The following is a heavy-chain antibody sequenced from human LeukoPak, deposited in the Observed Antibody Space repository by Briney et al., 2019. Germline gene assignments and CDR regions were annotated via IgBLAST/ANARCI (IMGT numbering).Heavy chain of an antibody. Sequence: PGGSLRLSCAASGFTFSGYYMSWIRQAPGKGLEWVSFISWSGAQLGYADFVEGRFTISRDNAKNSLYLELSGLRPEDTAMYFCAKAIAAVAGYDAFDIWGQGTMVTVSS. V-gene: IGHV3-11*01. CDR1: GFTFSGYY. D-gene: IGHD6-19*01. CDR2: ISWSGAQL. CDR3: AKAIAAVAGYDAFDI. J-gene: IGHJ3*02.